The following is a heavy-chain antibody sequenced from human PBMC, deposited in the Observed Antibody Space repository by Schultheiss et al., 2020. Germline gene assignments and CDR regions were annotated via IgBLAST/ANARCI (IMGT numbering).Heavy chain of an antibody. J-gene: IGHJ4*02. V-gene: IGHV3-33*01. CDR1: GFTFSSYG. CDR2: IWYDGSNK. CDR3: ARGDHYDFWSGYYTGSYFDY. D-gene: IGHD3-3*01. Sequence: GGSLRLACAASGFTFSSYGMHWVRQAPGKGLEWVAVIWYDGSNKYYVDSVKGRFTISRDNAKNSLYLQMNSLRAEDTAVYYCARGDHYDFWSGYYTGSYFDYWGQGTLVTVSS.